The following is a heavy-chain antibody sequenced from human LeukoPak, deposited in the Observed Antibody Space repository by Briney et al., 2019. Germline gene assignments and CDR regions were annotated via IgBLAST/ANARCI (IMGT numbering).Heavy chain of an antibody. J-gene: IGHJ5*02. D-gene: IGHD4-17*01. Sequence: SETPSLTCTVSGGSISSGDYYWSWLRQPPGKGLEWIGYIYYSGSTYYNPSLKSRVTISVDTSKNQFSLKLSSVTAADTAVYYCSGGTVTTFGRNWFDPWGQGTLVTVSS. V-gene: IGHV4-30-4*01. CDR3: SGGTVTTFGRNWFDP. CDR2: IYYSGST. CDR1: GGSISSGDYY.